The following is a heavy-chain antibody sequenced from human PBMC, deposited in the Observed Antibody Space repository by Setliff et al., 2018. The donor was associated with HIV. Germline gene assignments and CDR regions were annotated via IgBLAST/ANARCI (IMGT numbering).Heavy chain of an antibody. D-gene: IGHD6-19*01. CDR3: ARVVPLRDSSGSIDY. V-gene: IGHV4-59*01. Sequence: KTSETLSLTCTVSGGSISSYYWSWIRQPPGKGLEWIGYIYYSGSTNYNPSLRSRVTISVDTSKNQFSLKLSSVTAADTAVYYCARVVPLRDSSGSIDYWGQRTLVTVS. CDR1: GGSISSYY. CDR2: IYYSGST. J-gene: IGHJ4*02.